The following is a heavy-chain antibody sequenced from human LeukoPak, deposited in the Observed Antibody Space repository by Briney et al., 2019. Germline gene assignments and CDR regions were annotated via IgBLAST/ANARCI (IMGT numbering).Heavy chain of an antibody. CDR3: ARSSSFDSSGYYYPFDY. CDR2: IIPIFGTA. V-gene: IGHV1-69*13. CDR1: GGTFSSYA. D-gene: IGHD3-22*01. Sequence: SVKVSCKASGGTFSSYAISWVRQAPGQGLEWMGGIIPIFGTANYAQKFQGRVTITADESTSTAYMELSSLRSEDTAVYYCARSSSFDSSGYYYPFDYWGQGTLVTVSS. J-gene: IGHJ4*02.